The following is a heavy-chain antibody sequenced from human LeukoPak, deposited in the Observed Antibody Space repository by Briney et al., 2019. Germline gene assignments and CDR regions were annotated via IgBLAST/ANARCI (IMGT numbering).Heavy chain of an antibody. Sequence: GESLKISCKGSGYSFTSYWIDWVRQMPGKGLEWMGIIYPGDSDTRYSPSFQGQVTISADESISTAYLQWSSLKASDSAIYYCARYCSSTSCLSKHGMDVWGQGTTVTVSS. CDR1: GYSFTSYW. D-gene: IGHD2-2*01. CDR3: ARYCSSTSCLSKHGMDV. CDR2: IYPGDSDT. V-gene: IGHV5-51*01. J-gene: IGHJ6*02.